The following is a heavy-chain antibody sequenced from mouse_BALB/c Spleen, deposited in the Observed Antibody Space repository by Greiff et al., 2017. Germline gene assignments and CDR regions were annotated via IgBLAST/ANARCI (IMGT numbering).Heavy chain of an antibody. D-gene: IGHD1-1*01. V-gene: IGHV1-4*01. J-gene: IGHJ1*01. Sequence: QVQLKESGAELARPGASVKMSCKASGYTFTSYTMHWVKQRPGQGLEWIGYINPSSGYTNYNQKFKDKATLTADKSSSTAYMQLSSLTSEDSAVYYCARERHYGSRGYFDVWGAGTTVTVSS. CDR1: GYTFTSYT. CDR2: INPSSGYT. CDR3: ARERHYGSRGYFDV.